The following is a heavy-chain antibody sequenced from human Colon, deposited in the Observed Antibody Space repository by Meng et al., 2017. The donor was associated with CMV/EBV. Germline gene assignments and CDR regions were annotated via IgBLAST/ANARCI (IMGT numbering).Heavy chain of an antibody. J-gene: IGHJ3*02. CDR3: AKGLKQLAYDAFDI. V-gene: IGHV3-7*01. CDR1: GSSFSNSW. CDR2: TNEDGSDK. D-gene: IGHD6-6*01. Sequence: GGSLRLSCAASGSSFSNSWMIWVRRAPGKGLEWVAKTNEDGSDKYYVDSVKRRFTIFRDNAKNSVYLQMNSLRAEDTAVYYCAKGLKQLAYDAFDIWGQGTMVTVSS.